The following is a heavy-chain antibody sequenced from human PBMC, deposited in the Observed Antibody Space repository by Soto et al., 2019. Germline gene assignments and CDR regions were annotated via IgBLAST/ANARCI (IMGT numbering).Heavy chain of an antibody. J-gene: IGHJ3*02. Sequence: SKTLSLTCTVSGGSIRSYYWSWIRQPPGKGLEWIGYIYYSGSTNYNPSLKSRVTISVDTSKNQFSLKLSSVTAADTAVYYCARRYGGAFDIWGQGTMVTVSS. CDR2: IYYSGST. CDR1: GGSIRSYY. CDR3: ARRYGGAFDI. V-gene: IGHV4-59*08. D-gene: IGHD4-17*01.